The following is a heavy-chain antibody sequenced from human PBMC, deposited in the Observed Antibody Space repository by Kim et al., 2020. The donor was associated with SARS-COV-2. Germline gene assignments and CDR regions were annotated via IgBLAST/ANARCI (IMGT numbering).Heavy chain of an antibody. CDR1: GFTFSDYY. V-gene: IGHV3-11*06. J-gene: IGHJ6*02. D-gene: IGHD3-10*01. Sequence: GGSLRLSCAASGFTFSDYYMSWIRQAPGKGLEWVSYISSSSSYTNYADSVKGRFTISRDNAKNSLYLQMNSLRAEDTAVYYCARDLMVRGVPTTPISDPNHYYYYYGMDVWGQGTTVTVSS. CDR2: ISSSSSYT. CDR3: ARDLMVRGVPTTPISDPNHYYYYYGMDV.